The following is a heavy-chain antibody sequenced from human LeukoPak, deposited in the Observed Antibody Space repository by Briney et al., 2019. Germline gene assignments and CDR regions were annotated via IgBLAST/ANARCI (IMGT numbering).Heavy chain of an antibody. CDR1: GFTFSSYA. CDR3: AKGEGATTYFDY. Sequence: GGSLRLSCAASGFTFSSYAMSWVRQAPGKGLEWVSAISGSGGSTYYADSVKGRFTISRDNSKNTLYRQMNSLRAEDTAVYYCAKGEGATTYFDYWGQGTLVTVSS. D-gene: IGHD1-26*01. J-gene: IGHJ4*02. V-gene: IGHV3-23*01. CDR2: ISGSGGST.